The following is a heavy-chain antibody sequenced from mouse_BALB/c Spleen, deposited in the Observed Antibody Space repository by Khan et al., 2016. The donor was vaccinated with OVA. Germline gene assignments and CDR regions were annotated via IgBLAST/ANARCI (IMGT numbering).Heavy chain of an antibody. Sequence: VQLKQSGPGLVKPSQSLSLTCTASGYSITSDYARNWIRQLPGNKLERRGYIRSSGSTNYNPTLKSRISITRDTSTNPFFLQLNTVTSEDTATYVYSRDGTRYYGAMDYWGQGTSVTVSS. CDR1: GYSITSDYA. D-gene: IGHD2-1*01. CDR3: SRDGTRYYGAMDY. J-gene: IGHJ4*01. V-gene: IGHV3-2*02. CDR2: IRSSGST.